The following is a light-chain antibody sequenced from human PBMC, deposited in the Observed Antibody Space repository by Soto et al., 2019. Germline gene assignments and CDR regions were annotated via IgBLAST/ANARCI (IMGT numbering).Light chain of an antibody. CDR3: SSYTSSSTPLYV. V-gene: IGLV2-14*01. CDR1: NSDVGVYNY. Sequence: PASVSGSPGQSITISCTGTNSDVGVYNYVSWYQQHPGKAPKLVIYEVSNRPSGVSNRFSGSKSGNTASLTISGLQAEDEADYYCSSYTSSSTPLYVFGTGTKVTV. J-gene: IGLJ1*01. CDR2: EVS.